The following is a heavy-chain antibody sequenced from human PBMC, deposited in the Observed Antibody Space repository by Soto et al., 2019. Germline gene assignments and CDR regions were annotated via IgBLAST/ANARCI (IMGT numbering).Heavy chain of an antibody. CDR1: GFTFSSYA. Sequence: EVQLLESGGGLVQPGGSLRLSCAASGFTFSSYAMSWVRQAPGKGLEWVSAISGSGGSTYYADSVKGRFTISRDNATDALYLQMNSLRAEDTAVYYCAKDLAGRRSADDAFDIWGQGTMVTVSA. V-gene: IGHV3-23*01. CDR2: ISGSGGST. J-gene: IGHJ3*02. CDR3: AKDLAGRRSADDAFDI.